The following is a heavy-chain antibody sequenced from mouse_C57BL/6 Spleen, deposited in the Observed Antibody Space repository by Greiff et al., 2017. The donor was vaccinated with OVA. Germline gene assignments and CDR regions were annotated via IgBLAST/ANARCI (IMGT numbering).Heavy chain of an antibody. J-gene: IGHJ4*01. V-gene: IGHV5-17*01. CDR3: ARPGSSGYGAMDY. Sequence: EVQLVESGGGLVKPGGSLKLSCAASGFTFSDYGMHWVRQAPEKGLEWVAYISSGSSTIYYADTVKGRFTISRDNAKNTLFLQMTSLRSEDTAMYYCARPGSSGYGAMDYWGQGTSVTVSS. CDR2: ISSGSSTI. D-gene: IGHD3-2*02. CDR1: GFTFSDYG.